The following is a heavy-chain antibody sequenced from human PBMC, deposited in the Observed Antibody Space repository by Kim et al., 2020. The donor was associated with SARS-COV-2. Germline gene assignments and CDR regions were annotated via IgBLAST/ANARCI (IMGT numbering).Heavy chain of an antibody. Sequence: GGSLRLSCVASGFRFDDYAMHWVRQAPGRGLEWVSAISWNGRSVRYADSVKGRFTVSRDSATNSVYLQMNSLRIEDTALYFCAKDFTGYTSGSYLDYWGPRTLVTVSS. CDR2: ISWNGRSV. CDR1: GFRFDDYA. V-gene: IGHV3-9*01. D-gene: IGHD3-10*01. J-gene: IGHJ4*02. CDR3: AKDFTGYTSGSYLDY.